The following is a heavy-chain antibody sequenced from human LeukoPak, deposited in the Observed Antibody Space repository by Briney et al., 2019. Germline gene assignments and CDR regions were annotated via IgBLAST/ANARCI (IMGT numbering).Heavy chain of an antibody. CDR2: ISGSGGST. Sequence: PGGSLRLSCAASGFTFSSYAMSWVRQAPGKGLEWVSAISGSGGSTYYADSVKGRFTISRDNSKNTLYLQMNSLRAEDTAVYYCAKVRRITMVRGANSGPFDIWGQGTMVTVSS. J-gene: IGHJ3*02. D-gene: IGHD3-10*01. V-gene: IGHV3-23*01. CDR3: AKVRRITMVRGANSGPFDI. CDR1: GFTFSSYA.